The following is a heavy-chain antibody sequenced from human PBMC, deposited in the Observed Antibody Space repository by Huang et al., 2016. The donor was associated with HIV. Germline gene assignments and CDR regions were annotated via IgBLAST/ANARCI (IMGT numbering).Heavy chain of an antibody. CDR1: GFSLNTSGVG. V-gene: IGHV2-5*02. CDR2: SYWDDDK. D-gene: IGHD2-15*01. Sequence: QITLKESGPTLVKPTQTLTLACTFSGFSLNTSGVGVAWIRQPPGKALEWLAVSYWDDDKSYRPYLKSRLTSSKDPSNNQVVLTMTNMDPVDTASYFCAHIGDIFAAYSPEYFDYWGQGALVTVSS. CDR3: AHIGDIFAAYSPEYFDY. J-gene: IGHJ4*02.